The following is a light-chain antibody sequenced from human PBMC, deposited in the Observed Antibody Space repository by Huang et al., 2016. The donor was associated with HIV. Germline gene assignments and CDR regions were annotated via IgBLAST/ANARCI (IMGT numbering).Light chain of an antibody. CDR2: WAS. CDR3: QQYYSSPFT. J-gene: IGKJ3*01. V-gene: IGKV4-1*01. Sequence: DIVMTQSPDSLAVSLGERATINCKSSQTILHDSDSRNYLALYQQKPGQPPKLLIHWASMRKSGVPDRFIGSGSGTDFTLTISSLQAEDVAVYYCQQYYSSPFTFGPGTNVDI. CDR1: QTILHDSDSRNY.